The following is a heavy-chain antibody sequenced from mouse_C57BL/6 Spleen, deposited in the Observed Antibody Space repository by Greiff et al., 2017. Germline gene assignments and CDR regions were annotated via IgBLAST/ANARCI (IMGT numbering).Heavy chain of an antibody. Sequence: VQLKESDAELVKPGASVKISCKASGYTFTDHTIHWMKQRPEQGLEWIGYIYPRDGSTNYNEKFKGKATLTADKSSSTAYMQLNSLTSEDSAVYFCARGDYDGYDFDYWGQGTTLTVSS. D-gene: IGHD2-4*01. V-gene: IGHV1-78*01. CDR2: IYPRDGST. J-gene: IGHJ2*01. CDR3: ARGDYDGYDFDY. CDR1: GYTFTDHT.